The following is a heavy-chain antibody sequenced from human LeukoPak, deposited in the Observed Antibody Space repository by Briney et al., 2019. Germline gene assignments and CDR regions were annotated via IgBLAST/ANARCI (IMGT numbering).Heavy chain of an antibody. J-gene: IGHJ5*02. D-gene: IGHD3-3*01. Sequence: ASVKVSCKASGYTFTGYYMHWVRQAPGQGLEWMGWINPNSGGTNYAQKFQGRVTMTRDTSISTAYMELSRLRSDDTAVYYCARARIDITIFGVVIDNWFDPWGQGTLVTVSS. V-gene: IGHV1-2*02. CDR3: ARARIDITIFGVVIDNWFDP. CDR1: GYTFTGYY. CDR2: INPNSGGT.